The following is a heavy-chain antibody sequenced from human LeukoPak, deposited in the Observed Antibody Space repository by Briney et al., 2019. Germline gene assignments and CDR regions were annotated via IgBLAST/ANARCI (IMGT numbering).Heavy chain of an antibody. Sequence: PGGSLRLSCAASGFTFSSYGMSWVRQAPGKGLEWVSAISATGGTTYYADSVKGRFTISRDNSKNTLYLQMNSLRAEDTAAYYCAKGSGYSYVPLDYWGQGTLVTVSS. CDR2: ISATGGTT. CDR3: AKGSGYSYVPLDY. D-gene: IGHD5-18*01. CDR1: GFTFSSYG. J-gene: IGHJ4*02. V-gene: IGHV3-23*01.